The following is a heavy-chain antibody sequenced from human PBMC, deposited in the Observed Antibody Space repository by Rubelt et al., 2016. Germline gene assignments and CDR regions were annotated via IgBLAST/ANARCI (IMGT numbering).Heavy chain of an antibody. J-gene: IGHJ3*01. Sequence: EVQLVESGGGLVQPGGSLTVSCTASGFDFDDYAMHWVRQAPGKGLEWVSAISWNSGSRGYADSVKGRFTISRDNAKNSLYLQMNSLRAEETALYYCARENTYGSGSDVFDFWGRGTMVTVSS. CDR3: ARENTYGSGSDVFDF. CDR2: ISWNSGSR. CDR1: GFDFDDYA. V-gene: IGHV3-9*01. D-gene: IGHD3-10*01.